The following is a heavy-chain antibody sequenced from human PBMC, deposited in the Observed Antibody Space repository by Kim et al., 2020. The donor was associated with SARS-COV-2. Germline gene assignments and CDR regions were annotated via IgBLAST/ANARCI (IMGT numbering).Heavy chain of an antibody. CDR1: GGSFSGYY. CDR3: GASNWNDDY. Sequence: SETLSLTCAVYGGSFSGYYWSWIRQPPGKGLEWIGEINHSGSTNYNPSLKSRVTISVDTSKNQFSLKLSSVTAADTAVYYCGASNWNDDYWGQGTLVTVSS. V-gene: IGHV4-34*01. J-gene: IGHJ4*02. CDR2: INHSGST. D-gene: IGHD1-1*01.